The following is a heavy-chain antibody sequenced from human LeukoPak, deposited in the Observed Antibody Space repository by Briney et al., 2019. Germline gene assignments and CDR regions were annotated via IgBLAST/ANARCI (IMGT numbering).Heavy chain of an antibody. CDR2: ISSSGSTI. Sequence: GGSLRLSCAASGFTFSDYYMSWIRQAPGKGLEWVSYISSSGSTIYYADSVKGRFTISRDNAKNSLYLQMNSLRAEDTAVYYCPRGEETYYDFWSGYPNDYWGQGTLVTVSS. CDR3: PRGEETYYDFWSGYPNDY. V-gene: IGHV3-11*04. CDR1: GFTFSDYY. J-gene: IGHJ4*02. D-gene: IGHD3-3*01.